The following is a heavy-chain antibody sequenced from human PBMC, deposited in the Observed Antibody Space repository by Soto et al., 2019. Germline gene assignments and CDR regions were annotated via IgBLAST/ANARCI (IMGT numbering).Heavy chain of an antibody. Sequence: PSETLSLTCTVSGGSISGYYWSWIRQPPGKGLEWIGYIYYSGSTNYNPSLKSRVTISVDTSKNQFSLKLSSVTAADTAVYYCARALAYCTNGVCWRGFDYWGQGTLVTVSS. V-gene: IGHV4-59*01. J-gene: IGHJ4*02. D-gene: IGHD2-8*01. CDR2: IYYSGST. CDR1: GGSISGYY. CDR3: ARALAYCTNGVCWRGFDY.